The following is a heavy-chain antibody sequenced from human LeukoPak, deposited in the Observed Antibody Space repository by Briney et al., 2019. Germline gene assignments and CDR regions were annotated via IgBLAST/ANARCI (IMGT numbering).Heavy chain of an antibody. J-gene: IGHJ5*02. CDR3: ARRIYTSVWFDP. CDR2: IYPAGSET. Sequence: GESPKISCKASNYNFPNYWIGWVRQVPGKGLEWMGIIYPAGSETIYNPSFEGQVTISVGKSTSTAYLQWSTLKTSDTAIYYCARRIYTSVWFDPWGQGTLVSVSS. V-gene: IGHV5-51*01. CDR1: NYNFPNYW. D-gene: IGHD2-15*01.